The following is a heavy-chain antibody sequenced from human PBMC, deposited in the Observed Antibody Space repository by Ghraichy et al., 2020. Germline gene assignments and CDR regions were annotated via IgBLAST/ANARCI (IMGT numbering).Heavy chain of an antibody. CDR1: GFSLSTSEVG. V-gene: IGHV2-5*05. Sequence: SGPTLVKPTQTLTLTCTFSGFSLSTSEVGVGWIRQPPGKALEWLALIYWDDDKRYGPSLKSRLTITRDTSKNQVVLTMTNMDPVDTATYYCAHSFKHNSLSYRKTWGFDYWGQGTLVTVSS. CDR2: IYWDDDK. CDR3: AHSFKHNSLSYRKTWGFDY. J-gene: IGHJ4*02. D-gene: IGHD2-21*01.